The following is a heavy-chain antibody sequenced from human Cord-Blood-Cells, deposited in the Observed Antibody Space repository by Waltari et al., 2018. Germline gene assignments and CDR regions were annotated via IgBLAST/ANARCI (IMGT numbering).Heavy chain of an antibody. CDR2: IKHSGST. J-gene: IGHJ4*02. V-gene: IGHV4-34*01. D-gene: IGHD6-13*01. CDR1: GGSFSGYY. Sequence: QVQLQQWGAGLLKPSETLSLTCAVYGGSFSGYYWSWIRQPPGKGLEWIGEIKHSGSTNYTPYLKSRVTISVDTSKNQFSLKLSSVTAADTAVYYCARGAAAGNFDYWGQGTLVTVSS. CDR3: ARGAAAGNFDY.